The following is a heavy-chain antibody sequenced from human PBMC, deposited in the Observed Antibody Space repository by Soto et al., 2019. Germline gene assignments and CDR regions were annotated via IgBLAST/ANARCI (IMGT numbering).Heavy chain of an antibody. Sequence: SHTRSLPCVISGYSVSSNSAAWNLIRQSPSRGLEWLGRTYYRSKWYNDYAVSVKSRITINPDTSKNQFSLQLNSVTPEDTAVYYCARVVYHYYGSGSYPPPFDYWGQGTLVTVSS. J-gene: IGHJ4*02. CDR1: GYSVSSNSAA. D-gene: IGHD3-10*01. CDR3: ARVVYHYYGSGSYPPPFDY. CDR2: TYYRSKWYN. V-gene: IGHV6-1*01.